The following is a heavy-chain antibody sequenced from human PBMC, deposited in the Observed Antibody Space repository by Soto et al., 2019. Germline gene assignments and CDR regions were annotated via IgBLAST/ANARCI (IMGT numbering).Heavy chain of an antibody. CDR2: IKQDGSEQ. D-gene: IGHD2-2*03. CDR1: VFRVRPYG. V-gene: IGHV3-7*01. CDR3: ARMDFPVKGPKDAFDI. Sequence: LSIWVAVPVFRVRPYGLNWSLKDRRKGLEWVANIKQDGSEQYYLDSWKGRFTISRDKAKKSLYLQMNGRRVEDTAVYYCARMDFPVKGPKDAFDIWGQGTVVTV. J-gene: IGHJ3*02.